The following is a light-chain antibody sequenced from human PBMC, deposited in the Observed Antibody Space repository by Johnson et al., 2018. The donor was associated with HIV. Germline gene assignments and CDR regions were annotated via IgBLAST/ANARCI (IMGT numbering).Light chain of an antibody. CDR3: GTWDSSLGV. V-gene: IGLV1-51*02. CDR2: ENN. CDR1: SSNIGNNY. Sequence: QSVLTQPPSVSAAPGQKATISCSGSSSNIGNNYVSWYQQFPGTAPKLLIYENNKRPSGIPDRFSGSKSGTSATLGITGLQTGDEADYYCGTWDSSLGVFGTGTKVTVL. J-gene: IGLJ1*01.